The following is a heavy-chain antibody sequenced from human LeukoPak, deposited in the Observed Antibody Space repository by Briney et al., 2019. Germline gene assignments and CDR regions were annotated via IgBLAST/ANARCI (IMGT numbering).Heavy chain of an antibody. CDR2: IIPISGIA. V-gene: IGHV1-69*05. Sequence: GASVKVSCKASGDTFSSYGLSWVRQAPGQGLEWMGRIIPISGIANYAQKFQDRVTINTAESTSTVYMELSSMRSEDTAVYYCARDLYCYDSGGPDYWGQGTLVSVSS. CDR1: GDTFSSYG. CDR3: ARDLYCYDSGGPDY. D-gene: IGHD3-22*01. J-gene: IGHJ4*02.